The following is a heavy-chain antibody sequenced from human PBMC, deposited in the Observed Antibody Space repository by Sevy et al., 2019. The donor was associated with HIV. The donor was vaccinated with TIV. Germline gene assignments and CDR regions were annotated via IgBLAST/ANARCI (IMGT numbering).Heavy chain of an antibody. J-gene: IGHJ4*02. V-gene: IGHV3-30*02. CDR2: IRYDGNNT. Sequence: GGSLRLSCTASGFTFRNYGMHWVRQAPGKGLEWVAFIRYDGNNTYYEDSVKGRFTISRDNSKNTLYLQMNSLRAEDTSVYYCAKDESHCGGECHPTCFDYWGQGSLVTVSS. CDR1: GFTFRNYG. CDR3: AKDESHCGGECHPTCFDY. D-gene: IGHD2-21*01.